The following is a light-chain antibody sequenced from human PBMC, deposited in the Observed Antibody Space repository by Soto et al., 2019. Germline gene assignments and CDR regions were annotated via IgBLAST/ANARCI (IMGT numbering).Light chain of an antibody. CDR3: QQYHIYSGT. CDR1: QTIDSW. J-gene: IGKJ1*01. V-gene: IGKV1-5*03. Sequence: DIQMTQSPSTLSASVGDRVTITCRASQTIDSWLAWYQQRPGKPPNLLIYKASTLASGVPSRFSGSGSGTEFPLTINSLQPDDFETYYCQQYHIYSGTFGQGTTVDIK. CDR2: KAS.